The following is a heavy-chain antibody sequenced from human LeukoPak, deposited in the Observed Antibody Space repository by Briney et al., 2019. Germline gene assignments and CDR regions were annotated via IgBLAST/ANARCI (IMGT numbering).Heavy chain of an antibody. Sequence: ETLSLTCTVSGGSISSYYWSWIRQPPGKGLEWVSGISGSSGSTYYADSVKGRFTISRDNSKNTMYLQMNSLRAEDTAVYYCAKDLGYCSSTSCYNPRSYFDYWGQGTLVTASS. J-gene: IGHJ4*02. CDR3: AKDLGYCSSTSCYNPRSYFDY. V-gene: IGHV3-23*01. D-gene: IGHD2-2*02. CDR2: ISGSSGST. CDR1: GGSISSYY.